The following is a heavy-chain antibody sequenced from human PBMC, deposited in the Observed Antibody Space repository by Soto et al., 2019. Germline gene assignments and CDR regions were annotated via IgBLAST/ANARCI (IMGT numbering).Heavy chain of an antibody. CDR2: IWCDGSNK. Sequence: GGSLRLSCAASGFTFSSYGMHWVRQAPGKGLEWVAVIWCDGSNKYYADSVKGRFTISRDNSKDTLYLQMNSLRAEDTAVYYCARDLAAAGTDWFDPWGQGTLVTVSS. V-gene: IGHV3-33*01. CDR1: GFTFSSYG. CDR3: ARDLAAAGTDWFDP. J-gene: IGHJ5*02. D-gene: IGHD6-13*01.